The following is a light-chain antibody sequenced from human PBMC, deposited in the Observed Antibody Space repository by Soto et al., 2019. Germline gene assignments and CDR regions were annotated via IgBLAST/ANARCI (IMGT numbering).Light chain of an antibody. V-gene: IGLV2-14*03. Sequence: QSVLTQPASVSGSPGQSIPISCTGTSSDVGGYNYVSWYQQHPGKAPKLMISDVSRRPSGVSDRFSGSKSGNTASLTISGLQAEDEADYYCSSYTSTGGLGLFGTGTKVTVL. CDR2: DVS. CDR3: SSYTSTGGLGL. J-gene: IGLJ1*01. CDR1: SSDVGGYNY.